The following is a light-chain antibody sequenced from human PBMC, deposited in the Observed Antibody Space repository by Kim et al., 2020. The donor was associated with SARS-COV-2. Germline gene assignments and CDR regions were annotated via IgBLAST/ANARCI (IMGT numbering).Light chain of an antibody. V-gene: IGKV3-11*01. CDR3: QQRDSWPPAVT. Sequence: PGEGAPRAGRASQNVGINLAWYQQTPGQPPRLLIYDAATRAAGIPDRFSCSGSGTDFTLTIGSLAPEDFAVYYCQQRDSWPPAVTFGGGTKVDIK. CDR1: QNVGIN. J-gene: IGKJ4*01. CDR2: DAA.